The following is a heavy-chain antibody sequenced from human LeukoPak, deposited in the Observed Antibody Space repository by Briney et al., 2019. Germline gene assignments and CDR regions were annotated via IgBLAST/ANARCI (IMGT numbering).Heavy chain of an antibody. Sequence: HPGGSLRLSCTASGFTFADYAMTWVRQAPGKGLEWVGFIRSKAYGGTTEYAASVKGRFTISRDDSKSIAYLQMNSLKTEDTAVYYCTRDGSGYGSGSFDYWGQGTLVTVSS. CDR3: TRDGSGYGSGSFDY. V-gene: IGHV3-49*04. CDR1: GFTFADYA. J-gene: IGHJ4*02. D-gene: IGHD3-10*01. CDR2: IRSKAYGGTT.